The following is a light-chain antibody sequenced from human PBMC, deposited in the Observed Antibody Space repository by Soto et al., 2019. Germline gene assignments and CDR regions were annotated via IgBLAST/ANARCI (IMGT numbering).Light chain of an antibody. J-gene: IGKJ1*01. CDR3: HQRQSWPRT. CDR2: QTS. Sequence: EIVLTHSASTLSSFPGDRVTLSWRASQYINTRLAWYQHRPGQAPRLLIYQTSIRAAGIPARFSASGSGTDFTLTISDVQPEDFALYYCHQRQSWPRTFGQGTKVDIK. V-gene: IGKV3-11*01. CDR1: QYINTR.